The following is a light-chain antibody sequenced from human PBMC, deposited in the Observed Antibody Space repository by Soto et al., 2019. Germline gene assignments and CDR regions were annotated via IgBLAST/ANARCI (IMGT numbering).Light chain of an antibody. CDR1: QSVSSY. CDR3: QQRSNWAIT. J-gene: IGKJ5*01. V-gene: IGKV3-11*01. CDR2: DAS. Sequence: EIVLTQSPATLSLSPGERATLSCRASQSVSSYLAWYQQKPGQAPRLLIYDASNRATGIPARFSGSGSGTDFTFTISSLEPEDFAVYYCQQRSNWAITFGQGTRREIK.